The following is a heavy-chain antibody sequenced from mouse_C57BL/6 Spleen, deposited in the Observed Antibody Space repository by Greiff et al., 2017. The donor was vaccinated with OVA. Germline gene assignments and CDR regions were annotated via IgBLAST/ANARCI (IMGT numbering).Heavy chain of an antibody. CDR3: ARGDYDVRAMDY. CDR2: ISDGGSYT. V-gene: IGHV5-4*01. CDR1: GFTFSSYA. Sequence: EVQLVESGGGLVKPGGSLKLSCAASGFTFSSYAMSWVRQTPEKRLEWVATISDGGSYTYYPDNVKGRFTISRDNAKNNLYLQMSHLKSEDTAMYYCARGDYDVRAMDYWGQGTSVTVSS. J-gene: IGHJ4*01. D-gene: IGHD2-4*01.